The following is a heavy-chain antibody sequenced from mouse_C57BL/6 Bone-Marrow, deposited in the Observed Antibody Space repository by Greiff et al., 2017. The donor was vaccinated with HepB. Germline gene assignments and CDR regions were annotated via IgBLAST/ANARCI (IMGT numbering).Heavy chain of an antibody. Sequence: VQLVESGPGLVAPSQSLSITCTVSGLSLTSYAISWVRQPPGKGLEWLGVIWTGGGTNYNSALKSRLSISKDNSKSQVFLKMNSLQTDDTARYYCARKDYYDYDTRDYYAMDYWGQGTSVTVSS. CDR3: ARKDYYDYDTRDYYAMDY. D-gene: IGHD2-4*01. J-gene: IGHJ4*01. CDR1: GLSLTSYA. CDR2: IWTGGGT. V-gene: IGHV2-9-1*01.